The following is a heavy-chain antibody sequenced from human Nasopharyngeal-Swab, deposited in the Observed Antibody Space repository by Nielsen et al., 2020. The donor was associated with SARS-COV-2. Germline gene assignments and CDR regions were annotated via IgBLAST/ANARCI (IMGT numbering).Heavy chain of an antibody. CDR2: IDWDDDK. V-gene: IGHV2-70*01. Sequence: SGPTLVKPTQTLTLTCTFSGFSLSTSGMCVSWIRQPPGKALEWLALIDWDDDKYYSTSLKTRLTISKDTSKNQVVLTMTNMDPVDTATYCCARMPVQLERPGDYYYYGMDVWGQGTTVTVSS. J-gene: IGHJ6*02. CDR1: GFSLSTSGMC. CDR3: ARMPVQLERPGDYYYYGMDV. D-gene: IGHD1-1*01.